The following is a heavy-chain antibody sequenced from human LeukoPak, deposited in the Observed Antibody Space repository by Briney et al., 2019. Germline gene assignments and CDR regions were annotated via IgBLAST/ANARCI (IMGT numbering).Heavy chain of an antibody. Sequence: GGSLRLSCAASGFTFSRYAMSWVRHAPGKGLEWVSAISGSGGRTYYADPVKGQFTSYRDNSKNTLYLQMNVITAEDTAVYYCAKEPSGGGYSFGAFDIWGQGTMVTVSS. D-gene: IGHD5-18*01. V-gene: IGHV3-23*01. CDR3: AKEPSGGGYSFGAFDI. CDR1: GFTFSRYA. CDR2: ISGSGGRT. J-gene: IGHJ3*02.